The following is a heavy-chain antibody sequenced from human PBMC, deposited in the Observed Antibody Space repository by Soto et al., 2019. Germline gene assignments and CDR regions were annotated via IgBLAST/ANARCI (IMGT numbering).Heavy chain of an antibody. V-gene: IGHV4-59*01. D-gene: IGHD1-26*01. CDR3: ARSTWGYAFDI. CDR2: IYKSGST. Sequence: WTWIRQPPGKGLEWIGYIYKSGSTNYNPSLKSRVTISEDTSKNQFFLKLNSVTAADTAVYYCARSTWGYAFDIWGQGTMVTVSS. J-gene: IGHJ3*02.